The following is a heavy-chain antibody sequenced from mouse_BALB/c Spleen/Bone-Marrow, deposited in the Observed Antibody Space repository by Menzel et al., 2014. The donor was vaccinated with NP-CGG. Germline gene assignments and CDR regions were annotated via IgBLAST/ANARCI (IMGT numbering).Heavy chain of an antibody. CDR1: GYTFTDYY. CDR2: IYPGSGNT. J-gene: IGHJ3*01. Sequence: QVQLQQSGAELARPGASVKLSCKASGYTFTDYYINWVKQRTGQGLEWIGEIYPGSGNTYYNEKFKGKATLTADKSSSTAYMQLSSLTSEDSAVYYCARWVPYWEFAYWGQGTLVTVSA. CDR3: ARWVPYWEFAY. D-gene: IGHD4-1*01. V-gene: IGHV1-77*01.